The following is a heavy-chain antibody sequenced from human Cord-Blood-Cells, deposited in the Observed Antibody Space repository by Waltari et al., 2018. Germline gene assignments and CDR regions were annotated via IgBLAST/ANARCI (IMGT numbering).Heavy chain of an antibody. D-gene: IGHD1-26*01. J-gene: IGHJ5*02. V-gene: IGHV4-34*01. CDR2: INHSGST. Sequence: QVQLQQWGAGLLKHSETLSLTCAVYGGSFSGYYWSWIRQPPGKGLEWIGEINHSGSTDYDPSLKSRGTISVDTSKNQFSLKLSSVTAADTAVYYCARGRDPNNQYSGSYYGWFDPWGQGTLVTVSS. CDR1: GGSFSGYY. CDR3: ARGRDPNNQYSGSYYGWFDP.